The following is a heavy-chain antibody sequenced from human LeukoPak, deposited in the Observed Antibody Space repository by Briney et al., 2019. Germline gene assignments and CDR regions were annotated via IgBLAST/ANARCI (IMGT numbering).Heavy chain of an antibody. CDR1: GYTFTTYA. CDR3: ARGYCSGGSCHTCDY. D-gene: IGHD2-15*01. J-gene: IGHJ4*02. Sequence: ASVKVSCKASGYTFTTYAMNWVRQAPGQGLEWMGWINTDTGNPTYAQGFTGRFVFSLDTSVSTAYLQISSLKAEDTAVYYCARGYCSGGSCHTCDYWGQGTLVTVSS. V-gene: IGHV7-4-1*02. CDR2: INTDTGNP.